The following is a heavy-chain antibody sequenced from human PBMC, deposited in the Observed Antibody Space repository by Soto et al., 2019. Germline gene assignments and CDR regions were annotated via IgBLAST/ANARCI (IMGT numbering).Heavy chain of an antibody. V-gene: IGHV3-23*01. J-gene: IGHJ3*02. CDR2: VTADGGT. D-gene: IGHD2-15*01. CDR3: APHESCSGGSCQYDAFAI. Sequence: EVQVLESGGGLVQPGGSLRLSCEGSGFTVSSHAMTWIRQAPGKGPEWVSTVTADGGTYYADSVKGRFAMSRDTSENKLYLQMNRLGAKDTAAYYCAPHESCSGGSCQYDAFAIRGQGTMVTVSS. CDR1: GFTVSSHA.